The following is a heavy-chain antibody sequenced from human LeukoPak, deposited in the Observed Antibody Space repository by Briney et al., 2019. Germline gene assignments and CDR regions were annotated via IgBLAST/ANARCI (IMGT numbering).Heavy chain of an antibody. CDR1: GGSISSYY. CDR2: IYTSGST. J-gene: IGHJ4*02. V-gene: IGHV4-4*07. Sequence: PSETLSLTCTVSGGSISSYYWSWIRQPAGKGLEWIGRIYTSGSTNYNPSLKSRVTISVDTSKNQFSLRLSSVTAADTAVYYCARGWTFKTPLGRVAGTSSRRGRYFWGQGTLVTVSP. D-gene: IGHD6-19*01. CDR3: ARGWTFKTPLGRVAGTSSRRGRYF.